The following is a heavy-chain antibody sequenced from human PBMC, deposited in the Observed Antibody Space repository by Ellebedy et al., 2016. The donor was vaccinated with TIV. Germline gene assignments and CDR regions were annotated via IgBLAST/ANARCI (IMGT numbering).Heavy chain of an antibody. Sequence: GESLKISCTASGFIVSTNHMSWVRQAPGRGLEWVSYISGRGGTIYYADSVKGRFTISRDNAKSSLYLQMNSLRAEDTAVYYCARDLMGPFDYWGQGTLVTVSS. CDR1: GFIVSTNH. V-gene: IGHV3-48*04. D-gene: IGHD2-8*01. J-gene: IGHJ4*02. CDR3: ARDLMGPFDY. CDR2: ISGRGGTI.